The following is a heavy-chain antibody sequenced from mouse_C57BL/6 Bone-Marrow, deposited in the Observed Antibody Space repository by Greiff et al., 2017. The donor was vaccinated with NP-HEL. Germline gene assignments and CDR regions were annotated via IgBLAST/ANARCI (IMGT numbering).Heavy chain of an antibody. CDR3: ARSLGPWYFDV. D-gene: IGHD4-1*01. Sequence: VQGVESGAELVKPGASVKLSCKASGYTFTSYWMHWVKQRPGQGLEWIGMIHPNSGSTNYNEKFKSKATLTVDKSSSTAYMQLSSLTSEDSAVYYCARSLGPWYFDVWGTGTTVTVSS. CDR1: GYTFTSYW. J-gene: IGHJ1*03. V-gene: IGHV1-64*01. CDR2: IHPNSGST.